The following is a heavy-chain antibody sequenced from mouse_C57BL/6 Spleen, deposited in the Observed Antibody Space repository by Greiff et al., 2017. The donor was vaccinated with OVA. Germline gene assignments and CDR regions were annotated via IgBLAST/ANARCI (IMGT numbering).Heavy chain of an antibody. Sequence: EVQLVESGGGLVQPGGSLSLSCAASGFTFTDYYMSWVRQPPGKALEWLGFIRNKANGYTTEYSASVKGRFTISRDNSQSILYLQMNALRAEDSATYYCARDGSSPAWFAYWGQGTLVTVSA. CDR1: GFTFTDYY. D-gene: IGHD1-1*01. V-gene: IGHV7-3*01. CDR2: IRNKANGYTT. CDR3: ARDGSSPAWFAY. J-gene: IGHJ3*01.